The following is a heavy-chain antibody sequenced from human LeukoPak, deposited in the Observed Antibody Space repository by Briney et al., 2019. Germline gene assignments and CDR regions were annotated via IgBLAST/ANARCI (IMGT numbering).Heavy chain of an antibody. D-gene: IGHD5-24*01. J-gene: IGHJ4*02. CDR3: GRGGGYTDC. Sequence: PGGSLRLSCAASGFTFSSYAMSWVRQAPGKGLEWVSAISGSGGSTYYADSVRGRFTISRDNSKNALYLEMKSLRAEDTAVYYCGRGGGYTDCWGQGTLVTVSS. CDR2: ISGSGGST. CDR1: GFTFSSYA. V-gene: IGHV3-23*01.